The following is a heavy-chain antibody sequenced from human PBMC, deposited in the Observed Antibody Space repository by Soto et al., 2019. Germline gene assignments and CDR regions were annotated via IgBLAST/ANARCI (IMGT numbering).Heavy chain of an antibody. D-gene: IGHD2-21*01. CDR3: VRRAGGAVVWYYEL. CDR2: VSRRGGSA. J-gene: IGHJ2*01. Sequence: EVQLLESGGGLVQRGGSLRLSCAASGFIFNNYAMTWVRQAPGKGLEWVARVSRRGGSAYYADSVKGRLTISRANSDPTLYLQVTNFKGEHRAVDDCVRRAGGAVVWYYELWGRGTQVSVFS. CDR1: GFIFNNYA. V-gene: IGHV3-23*01.